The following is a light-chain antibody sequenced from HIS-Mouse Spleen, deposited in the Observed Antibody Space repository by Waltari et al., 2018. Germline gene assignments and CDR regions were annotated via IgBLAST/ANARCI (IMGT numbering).Light chain of an antibody. V-gene: IGKV3-20*01. CDR2: GAS. Sequence: EIVLTQSPGTLSLSPGERATLSCRASQSVSSSYLAWYQQKPGQAPRLLIYGASSRATGIPDSFSGSGSGTDVTLTISRLEPEDFAVYYCQQYGSSPWTFGQGTKVEIK. J-gene: IGKJ1*01. CDR1: QSVSSSY. CDR3: QQYGSSPWT.